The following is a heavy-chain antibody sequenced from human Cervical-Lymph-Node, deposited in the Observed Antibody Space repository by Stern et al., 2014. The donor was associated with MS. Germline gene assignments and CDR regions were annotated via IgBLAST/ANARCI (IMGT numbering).Heavy chain of an antibody. J-gene: IGHJ5*02. D-gene: IGHD6-6*01. CDR1: GLFVSARY. CDR2: IYSSNNV. V-gene: IGHV3-66*01. Sequence: EVQLLESGGGLVQPGGSLRLSCTASGLFVSARYMTWVRQAPGKGLEWVALIYSSNNVNYGDSVKGRFTIARDRSKNTVHRQVNSLRVEDTGVYYCTIEMAARRFDPWGQGTLVAVSS. CDR3: TIEMAARRFDP.